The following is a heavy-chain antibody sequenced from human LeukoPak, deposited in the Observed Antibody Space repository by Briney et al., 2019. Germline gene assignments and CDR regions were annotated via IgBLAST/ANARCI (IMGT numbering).Heavy chain of an antibody. CDR1: GFTFSNAW. D-gene: IGHD3-10*01. CDR3: TTALVHGSGSFYYYYGMDV. J-gene: IGHJ6*04. Sequence: GGSLRLSCAASGFTFSNAWMSWVRQAPGKGLEWVGRIKSKTDGGTTDYAAPVKGRFTISRDDSKNTLYLQMNSLKTEDTAAYYCTTALVHGSGSFYYYYGMDVWGKGTTVTVSS. V-gene: IGHV3-15*01. CDR2: IKSKTDGGTT.